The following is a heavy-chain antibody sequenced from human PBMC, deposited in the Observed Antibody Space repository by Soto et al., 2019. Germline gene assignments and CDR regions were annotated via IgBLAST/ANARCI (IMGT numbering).Heavy chain of an antibody. CDR2: IHSRGRT. CDR1: GDSVSSGSNY. V-gene: IGHV4-31*03. CDR3: ARDRCSGGDCYLGY. J-gene: IGHJ4*02. Sequence: SGTLSLTCTVSGDSVSSGSNYWTWIRHHPGKGLEWIGFIHSRGRTYYNPSLKGRITISIDTSKNLFSLKVTSLTAADTAVYYCARDRCSGGDCYLGYWGQGTPVTVSS. D-gene: IGHD2-21*02.